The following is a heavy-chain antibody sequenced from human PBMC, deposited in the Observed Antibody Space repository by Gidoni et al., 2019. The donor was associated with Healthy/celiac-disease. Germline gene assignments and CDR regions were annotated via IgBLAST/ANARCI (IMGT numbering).Heavy chain of an antibody. Sequence: EVQLLESGGGLVQPGGSRRLSCAASGFTFSSYAMSWVRQAPGKGLERVSAIGGSGGSTYYADSVKGRFTISRDNSKNTLYLQMNSLRAEDTAVYYCAKRRYFVGDAFDIWGQGTMVTVSS. CDR2: IGGSGGST. D-gene: IGHD3-9*01. J-gene: IGHJ3*02. CDR1: GFTFSSYA. V-gene: IGHV3-23*01. CDR3: AKRRYFVGDAFDI.